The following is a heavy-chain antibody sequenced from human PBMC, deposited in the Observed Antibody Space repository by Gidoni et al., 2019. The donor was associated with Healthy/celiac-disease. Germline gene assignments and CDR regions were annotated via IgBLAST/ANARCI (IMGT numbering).Heavy chain of an antibody. Sequence: QVQLQESGPGLVKPSETLSLTCTVSGGSISSYYWSWLRQPPGKGLEWIGYIYYSGSTNYNPSLKSRVTISVDTSKNQFSLKLSSVTAADTAVYYCARVYGDGYNDWYFDLWGRGTLVTVSS. D-gene: IGHD5-12*01. CDR3: ARVYGDGYNDWYFDL. V-gene: IGHV4-59*01. J-gene: IGHJ2*01. CDR2: IYYSGST. CDR1: GGSISSYY.